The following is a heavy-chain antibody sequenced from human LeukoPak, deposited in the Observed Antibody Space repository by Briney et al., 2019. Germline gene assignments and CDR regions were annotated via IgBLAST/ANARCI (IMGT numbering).Heavy chain of an antibody. D-gene: IGHD2/OR15-2a*01. CDR1: GFTFSSYA. V-gene: IGHV3-64D*06. J-gene: IGHJ5*02. Sequence: PGGSLRLSCSASGFTFSSYAMRWVRQAPGKGLEYVSAISSNGGSTYYADSVKGRFTISRDNSKNTLYLQMSSLRAEDTAVYYCVKDDAVGFLGPNWFDPWGQGTLVTVSS. CDR2: ISSNGGST. CDR3: VKDDAVGFLGPNWFDP.